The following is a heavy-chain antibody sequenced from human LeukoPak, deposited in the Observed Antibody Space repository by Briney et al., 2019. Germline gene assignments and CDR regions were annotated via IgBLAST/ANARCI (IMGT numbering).Heavy chain of an antibody. CDR3: AKDPNGDYIGTFDI. J-gene: IGHJ3*02. Sequence: GGSLRLSCATSKFNFNSYGMTWVRQAPGKGLEWVSSISGSGGSTQYADSVQGRFTISRDNSKNTLYLQMNSLRAEDTAVYYCAKDPNGDYIGTFDIWGQGTMVTVSS. CDR2: ISGSGGST. CDR1: KFNFNSYG. D-gene: IGHD4-17*01. V-gene: IGHV3-23*01.